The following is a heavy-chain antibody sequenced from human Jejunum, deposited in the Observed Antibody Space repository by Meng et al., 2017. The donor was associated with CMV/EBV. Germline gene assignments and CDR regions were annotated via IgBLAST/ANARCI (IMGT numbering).Heavy chain of an antibody. CDR2: IWYDGSNK. Sequence: GFTFSSYGMHWVRQAPGKGLEWVAVIWYDGSNKYYADSVKGRFTISRDNSKNTLYLQMNSLRAEDTAVYYCAKDGPSSYYYYGMDVWGQGTTVTVSS. CDR1: GFTFSSYG. V-gene: IGHV3-33*06. J-gene: IGHJ6*02. CDR3: AKDGPSSYYYYGMDV.